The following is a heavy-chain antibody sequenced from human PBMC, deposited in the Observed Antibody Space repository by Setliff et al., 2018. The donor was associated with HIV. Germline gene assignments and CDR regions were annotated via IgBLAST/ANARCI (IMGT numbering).Heavy chain of an antibody. CDR1: GYTFIDYY. CDR2: VNPEDGET. Sequence: ASVKVSCKAFGYTFIDYYIHWVQQAPGKGLEWMGHVNPEDGETIYADKFQDRVTIAADTSTDTAYMELSSLRSEDTAVYYCATLSDYDILSLDLWGQGTLVTVSS. CDR3: ATLSDYDILSLDL. J-gene: IGHJ5*02. V-gene: IGHV1-69-2*01. D-gene: IGHD3-9*01.